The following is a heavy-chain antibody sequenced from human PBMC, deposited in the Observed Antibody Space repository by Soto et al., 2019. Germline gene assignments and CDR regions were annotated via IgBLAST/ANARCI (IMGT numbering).Heavy chain of an antibody. J-gene: IGHJ4*02. CDR2: IKEDGSEK. V-gene: IGHV3-7*03. Sequence: PWGSLRLSCAASGFTFTRYWLTWVRQAPGKGLEWVANIKEDGSEKYYVDSVKGRFTTSRDNAKNSLYLQMNSLRAEDTAVYYCARVVSGRDYGDSIDYWGQGTQVTVSS. CDR3: ARVVSGRDYGDSIDY. D-gene: IGHD4-17*01. CDR1: GFTFTRYW.